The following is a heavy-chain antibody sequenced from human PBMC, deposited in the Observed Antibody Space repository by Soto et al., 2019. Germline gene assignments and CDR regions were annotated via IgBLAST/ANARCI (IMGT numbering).Heavy chain of an antibody. D-gene: IGHD6-19*01. CDR3: ARGRVAVAGTGLLNY. CDR1: GGPINRYY. V-gene: IGHV4-59*01. Sequence: SETLCLTSTVSGGPINRYYWIWIRQPPGKGLEWIGYIYYSGITNYNPSLKSRVTISVDTSKNQFSLKLSSVTAADTAVYYCARGRVAVAGTGLLNYWGQGTLVTVSS. CDR2: IYYSGIT. J-gene: IGHJ4*02.